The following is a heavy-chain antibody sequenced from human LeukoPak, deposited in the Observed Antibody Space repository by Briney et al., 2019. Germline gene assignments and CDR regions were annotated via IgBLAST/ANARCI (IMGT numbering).Heavy chain of an antibody. Sequence: PSETLSPTCAVYGGSFSGYYWSWIRQPPGKGLEWIGEINHSGSTNYNPSLKSRVTISVDTSKNQFSLKLSSVTAADTAVYYCARQPPYSSSWYYFDYWGQGTLVTVSS. D-gene: IGHD6-13*01. CDR2: INHSGST. V-gene: IGHV4-34*01. J-gene: IGHJ4*02. CDR1: GGSFSGYY. CDR3: ARQPPYSSSWYYFDY.